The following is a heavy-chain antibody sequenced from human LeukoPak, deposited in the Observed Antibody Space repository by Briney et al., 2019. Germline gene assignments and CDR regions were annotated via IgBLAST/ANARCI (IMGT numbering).Heavy chain of an antibody. CDR3: ARRYYYDSSGKAYYFDY. Sequence: ALVKVSCKASGYTFTSYGISWVRQAPGQGLEWMGWISAYNGNTNYAQKLQGRVTMTTDTSTSTAYMELRSLRSDDTAVYYCARRYYYDSSGKAYYFDYWGQGTLVTVSS. V-gene: IGHV1-18*01. J-gene: IGHJ4*02. CDR2: ISAYNGNT. CDR1: GYTFTSYG. D-gene: IGHD3-22*01.